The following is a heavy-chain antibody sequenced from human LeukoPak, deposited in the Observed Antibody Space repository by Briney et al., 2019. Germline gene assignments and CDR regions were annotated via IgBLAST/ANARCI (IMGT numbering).Heavy chain of an antibody. Sequence: VASVKVSCKASGGTFSSYAINWVRQAPGQGLEWMGGIIPIFGTANYAQKFQGRVTITTDESTSTAYMELSSLRSEDTAVYYCGGGGFLNSSSGRGTYYYYMDVWGKGTTVTVSS. V-gene: IGHV1-69*05. D-gene: IGHD6-6*01. CDR2: IIPIFGTA. CDR1: GGTFSSYA. J-gene: IGHJ6*03. CDR3: GGGGFLNSSSGRGTYYYYMDV.